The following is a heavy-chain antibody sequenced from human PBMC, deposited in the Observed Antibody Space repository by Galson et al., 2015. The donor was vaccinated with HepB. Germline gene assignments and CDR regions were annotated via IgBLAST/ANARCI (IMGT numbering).Heavy chain of an antibody. D-gene: IGHD3-16*02. CDR3: ARERLGELSLDY. V-gene: IGHV1-46*04. Sequence: SVKVSCKASGYTFTSYYMHWVRQAPGQGLEWMGIINPSGGSTSYAQKLQGRVTMTRDTSTSTVYMELSSLRSEDTAVYYCARERLGELSLDYWGQGTLVTVSS. CDR2: INPSGGST. J-gene: IGHJ4*02. CDR1: GYTFTSYY.